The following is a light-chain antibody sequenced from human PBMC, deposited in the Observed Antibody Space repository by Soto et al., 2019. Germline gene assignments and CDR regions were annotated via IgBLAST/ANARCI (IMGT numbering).Light chain of an antibody. V-gene: IGLV1-40*01. CDR3: QSYDSSLIYV. CDR1: SSNIGAGYD. Sequence: QPVLTQPPSVSGAPGQRVTISCTGSSSNIGAGYDVHWYQQLPGTAPKLLIYGNSNRPSGVPDRFSGSKSGTSASLAITGLKAEDEADYYCQSYDSSLIYVFGTGTKVTVL. J-gene: IGLJ1*01. CDR2: GNS.